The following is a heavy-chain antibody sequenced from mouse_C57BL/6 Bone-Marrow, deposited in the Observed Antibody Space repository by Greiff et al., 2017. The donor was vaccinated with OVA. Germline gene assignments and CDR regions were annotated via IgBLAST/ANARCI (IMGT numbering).Heavy chain of an antibody. CDR2: ISSGSSTI. D-gene: IGHD1-1*01. CDR3: ARGGIYYYGSSPYWYFDV. J-gene: IGHJ1*03. CDR1: GFTFSDYG. V-gene: IGHV5-17*01. Sequence: DVKLVESGGGLVKPGGSLKLSCAASGFTFSDYGMHWVRQAPEKGLEWVAYISSGSSTIYYADTVKGRFTISRDNAKNTLFLQMTSLRSEDTAMYYCARGGIYYYGSSPYWYFDVWGTGTTVTVSS.